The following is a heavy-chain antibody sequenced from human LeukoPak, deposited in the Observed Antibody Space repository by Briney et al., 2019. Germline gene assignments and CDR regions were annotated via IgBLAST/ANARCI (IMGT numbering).Heavy chain of an antibody. CDR1: GGSISSSSSNC. Sequence: SETLSLTCAVSGGSISSSSSNCWTWVRQPPGKGLEWIGEIYHSGATNYNPSLKSRVTISVDKSKNQFSLKLSSVTAADTAVYYCARAPPTLYDSSGYQDYWGQGTLVTVSS. V-gene: IGHV4-4*02. CDR3: ARAPPTLYDSSGYQDY. D-gene: IGHD3-22*01. J-gene: IGHJ4*02. CDR2: IYHSGAT.